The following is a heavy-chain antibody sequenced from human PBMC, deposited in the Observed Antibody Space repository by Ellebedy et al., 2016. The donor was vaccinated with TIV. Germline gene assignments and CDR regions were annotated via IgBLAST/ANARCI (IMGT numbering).Heavy chain of an antibody. V-gene: IGHV3-30*03. CDR1: GFTFSSYG. D-gene: IGHD4-23*01. J-gene: IGHJ4*02. Sequence: PGGSLRLSCAASGFTFSSYGMHWVRQAPGKGLEWVAVISYDGSNKYYADSVKGRFTISRDNSKNTLYLQMNSLRAEDTAVYYCARDPVYGGNGEFDYWGQGTLVTVSS. CDR2: ISYDGSNK. CDR3: ARDPVYGGNGEFDY.